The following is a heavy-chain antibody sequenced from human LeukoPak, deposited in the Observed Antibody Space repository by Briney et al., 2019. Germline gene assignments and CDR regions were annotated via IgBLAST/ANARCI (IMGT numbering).Heavy chain of an antibody. D-gene: IGHD2/OR15-2a*01. CDR2: IVVGNGNT. CDR3: AADDLYLTH. CDR1: GFTLSNSA. Sequence: ASVKVSCKASGFTLSNSALQWVRQARGQRLEWIGWIVVGNGNTNYAQKFQERVTITRDMSTTTAYMELTSLRPEDTAVYYCAADDLYLTHWGRGTLVTVSS. V-gene: IGHV1-58*01. J-gene: IGHJ2*01.